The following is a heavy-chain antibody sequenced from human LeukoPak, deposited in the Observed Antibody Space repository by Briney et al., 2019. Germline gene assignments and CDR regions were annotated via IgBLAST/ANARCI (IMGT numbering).Heavy chain of an antibody. CDR3: ARDWDVDTAIDY. CDR2: ISSSSSTT. V-gene: IGHV3-48*04. J-gene: IGHJ4*02. CDR1: GFTFSSYA. D-gene: IGHD5-18*01. Sequence: PGGSLRLSCAASGFTFSSYAMHWVRQAPGKGLEWVSYISSSSSTTYYADSVKARFTISRDNAKNSLYLQMNSLRAEDTAVYYCARDWDVDTAIDYWGQGTLVTVSS.